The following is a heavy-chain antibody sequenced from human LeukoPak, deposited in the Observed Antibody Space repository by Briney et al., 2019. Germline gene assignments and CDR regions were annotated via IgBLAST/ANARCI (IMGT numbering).Heavy chain of an antibody. CDR3: VRNKAKSTTTLGY. D-gene: IGHD4-11*01. V-gene: IGHV3-7*01. J-gene: IGHJ4*02. CDR2: INQDGSET. CDR1: GFTFSSYW. Sequence: GESLRLSCAASGFTFSSYWMSWVRQAPGKGLEWVANINQDGSETFYVDAVKGRFTISRDNAKNSLFLQMNSPRGEDTAVYYCVRNKAKSTTTLGYWGQGALVIVSS.